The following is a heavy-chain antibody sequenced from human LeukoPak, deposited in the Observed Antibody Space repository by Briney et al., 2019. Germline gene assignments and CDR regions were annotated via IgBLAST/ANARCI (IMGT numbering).Heavy chain of an antibody. CDR2: IKQDGSEK. J-gene: IGHJ6*03. D-gene: IGHD3-10*01. Sequence: GGSLRLSCAASGFTFSSYWMSWVRQAPGKGLEWVANIKQDGSEKYYVDSVKGRFTIFRDNAKNSLYLQMNSLRAEDTAVYYCARDVAVSDYYGSGSYRIWYYYYYMDVWGKGTTVTVSS. CDR3: ARDVAVSDYYGSGSYRIWYYYYYMDV. CDR1: GFTFSSYW. V-gene: IGHV3-7*01.